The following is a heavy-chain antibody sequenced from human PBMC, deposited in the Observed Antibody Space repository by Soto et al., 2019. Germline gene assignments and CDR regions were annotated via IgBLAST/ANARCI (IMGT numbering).Heavy chain of an antibody. V-gene: IGHV4-31*03. CDR1: GGSISSGGYY. Sequence: QVQLQESGPGLVKPSQTLSLTCTVSGGSISSGGYYWSWIRQHPGKGLEWIGYIYYSGSTYYNPSLKSRVTISVDTSKNQFSLKLSSVTAADTAVYYCARDPGGWLQLNWYFDLWGRGTLFTVSS. CDR2: IYYSGST. D-gene: IGHD5-12*01. CDR3: ARDPGGWLQLNWYFDL. J-gene: IGHJ2*01.